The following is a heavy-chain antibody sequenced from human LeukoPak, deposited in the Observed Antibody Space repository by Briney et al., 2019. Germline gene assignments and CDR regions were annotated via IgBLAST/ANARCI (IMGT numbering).Heavy chain of an antibody. V-gene: IGHV4-39*01. CDR1: GGSISSTSYY. J-gene: IGHJ2*01. D-gene: IGHD6-19*01. CDR3: ARQVAGSGWGVGGWYFDL. CDR2: IHYSGST. Sequence: KPSETLSLTCTVSGGSISSTSYYWGWIRQPPGKGLEWIGSIHYSGSTYYNPSLRGRVTMSVDTSKNQSSLKLSSVTAADTAVFYCARQVAGSGWGVGGWYFDLWGRGTLVTVSS.